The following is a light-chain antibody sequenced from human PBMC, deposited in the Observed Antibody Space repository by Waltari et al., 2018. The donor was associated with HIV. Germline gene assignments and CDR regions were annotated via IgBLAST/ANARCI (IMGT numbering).Light chain of an antibody. CDR2: EDD. Sequence: FMLTQPHSVSESPGETVTISCTRSRVSIGFNFVHWYQPLPGSAPTTVIYEDDLRPSGVPDRFSGSIDRSANSASLTISGLEPEDEADYYCQSYDSNYVVFGGGTKLTVL. V-gene: IGLV6-57*04. CDR3: QSYDSNYVV. J-gene: IGLJ2*01. CDR1: RVSIGFNF.